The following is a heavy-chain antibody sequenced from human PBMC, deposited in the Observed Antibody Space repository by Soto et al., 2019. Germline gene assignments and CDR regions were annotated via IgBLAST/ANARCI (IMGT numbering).Heavy chain of an antibody. V-gene: IGHV3-33*05. CDR2: TSYAGSNN. D-gene: IGHD3-16*01. CDR3: ARWGTTGGLDV. J-gene: IGHJ4*02. Sequence: QVHLVESGGGVVQPGTSLRLSCVGSGFTFRSYVIHWVRQAPGKGLEWVALTSYAGSNNFYGDSVKGRFTISRDNSRTTVEMQMDSLRLEDTALYYCARWGTTGGLDVGGQGTLVSVSS. CDR1: GFTFRSYV.